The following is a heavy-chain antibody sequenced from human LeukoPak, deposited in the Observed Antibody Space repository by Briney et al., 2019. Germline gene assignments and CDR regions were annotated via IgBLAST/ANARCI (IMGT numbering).Heavy chain of an antibody. CDR1: GYTFTGYY. J-gene: IGHJ3*02. D-gene: IGHD3-9*01. V-gene: IGHV1-2*02. CDR2: INPKSGGT. CDR3: ARVIVHYDILTGYPFDI. Sequence: ASVKVSCKASGYTFTGYYMHWVRQAPGQGLEWMGWINPKSGGTNYAQKFQGRVTITADESTSTAYMELSSLRSEDTAVYYCARVIVHYDILTGYPFDIWGQGTMVTVSS.